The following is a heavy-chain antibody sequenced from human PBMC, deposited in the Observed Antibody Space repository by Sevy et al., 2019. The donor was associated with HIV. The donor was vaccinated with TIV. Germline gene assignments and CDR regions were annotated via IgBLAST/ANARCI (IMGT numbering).Heavy chain of an antibody. J-gene: IGHJ3*02. Sequence: SETLSLTCTVSGGSINSDHWNWIRQPPGKGLEWIGYVYKTGGTNYNPSLKNRVTISVDRTKNQFSLKLTSVTAADTAVYYCARRNDFDIWGQGTMVTVSS. V-gene: IGHV4-59*08. CDR1: GGSINSDH. CDR2: VYKTGGT. CDR3: ARRNDFDI.